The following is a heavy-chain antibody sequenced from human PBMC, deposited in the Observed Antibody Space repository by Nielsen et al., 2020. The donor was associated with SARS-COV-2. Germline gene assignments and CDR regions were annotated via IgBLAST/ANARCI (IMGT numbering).Heavy chain of an antibody. CDR2: INQDGSVL. J-gene: IGHJ4*02. V-gene: IGHV3-7*05. CDR1: GSIFSSSW. CDR3: ARDAAYSRFDY. Sequence: LKISCAASGSIFSSSWMVWVRQAPGKGLEWVANINQDGSVLNYVDSVKGRFTISRDNARKSLYLQMHSLRAEDTAVYYCARDAAYSRFDYWGQGTLVTVSS. D-gene: IGHD4-11*01.